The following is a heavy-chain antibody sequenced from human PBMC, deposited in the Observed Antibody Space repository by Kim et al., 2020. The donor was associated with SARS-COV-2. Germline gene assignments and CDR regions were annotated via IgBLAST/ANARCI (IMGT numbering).Heavy chain of an antibody. CDR2: DT. J-gene: IGHJ5*02. Sequence: DTRYSPSFQGQVTISADKSISTAYLQWSSLKASDTAMYYCARRAGNWFDPWGQGTLVTVSS. CDR3: ARRAGNWFDP. V-gene: IGHV5-51*01.